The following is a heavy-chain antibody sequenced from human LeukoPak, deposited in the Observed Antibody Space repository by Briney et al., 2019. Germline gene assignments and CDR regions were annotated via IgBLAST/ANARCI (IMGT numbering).Heavy chain of an antibody. J-gene: IGHJ4*02. V-gene: IGHV1-2*02. D-gene: IGHD2-21*02. CDR2: INPNSGGT. CDR3: ARGQAYCGGDCYSDY. CDR1: GYTFTGYY. Sequence: ASVKVSCKASGYTFTGYYMHWVRQAPGQGLEWMGWINPNSGGTNYAQKFQGRVTMTRDTSISTAYMELSRLRSDDTAVYYCARGQAYCGGDCYSDYWGQGTLVTVSS.